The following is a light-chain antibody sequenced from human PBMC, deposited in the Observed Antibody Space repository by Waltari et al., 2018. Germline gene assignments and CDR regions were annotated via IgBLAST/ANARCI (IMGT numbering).Light chain of an antibody. CDR3: MIWRSGASE. J-gene: IGLJ2*01. CDR2: YKSDSDK. Sequence: QAVLTQPSSLSASPGASASLTCTLRSGVHVATHRIYWYQQKPGSPPQYLLRYKSDSDKQQGSGVPSRFSGSKDASANAGILLISGLQSEDEADYYCMIWRSGASEFGGGTKLTVL. CDR1: SGVHVATHR. V-gene: IGLV5-45*03.